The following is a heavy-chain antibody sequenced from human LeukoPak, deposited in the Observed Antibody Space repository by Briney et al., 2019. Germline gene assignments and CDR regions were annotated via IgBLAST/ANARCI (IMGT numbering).Heavy chain of an antibody. Sequence: GGALRLSCAASGFTFSSYAMSWVRQTPGKGLEWVSAISGIGGSTYYADSVKGRFTISRDNSKNTLYLQMNSLRAEDTAVYYCAKSMTTVTTGIDYWGQGTLVTVSS. CDR2: ISGIGGST. J-gene: IGHJ4*02. V-gene: IGHV3-23*01. CDR3: AKSMTTVTTGIDY. D-gene: IGHD4-17*01. CDR1: GFTFSSYA.